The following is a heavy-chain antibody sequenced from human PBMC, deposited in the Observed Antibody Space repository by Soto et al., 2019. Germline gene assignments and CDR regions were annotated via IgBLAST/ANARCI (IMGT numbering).Heavy chain of an antibody. CDR2: ISGSGGNT. CDR1: GFTFSSYA. Sequence: EVQLLESGGGLVQPGGSLRLSCAASGFTFSSYAMSWVRQAPGKGLEWVSAISGSGGNTYYADSVKGRFTISRDNSKNTLYLQVNSVRAEDTAVYYCAKSLVARPYDYWGQGTLVIVSS. J-gene: IGHJ4*02. D-gene: IGHD6-6*01. V-gene: IGHV3-23*01. CDR3: AKSLVARPYDY.